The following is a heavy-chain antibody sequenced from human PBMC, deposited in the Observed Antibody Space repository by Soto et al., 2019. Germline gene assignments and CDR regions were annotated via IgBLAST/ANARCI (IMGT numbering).Heavy chain of an antibody. V-gene: IGHV1-3*01. CDR1: GYTFTSYA. CDR3: ARGRRGLRYFDWLSAWFDP. Sequence: GASVKVSCKASGYTFTSYAMHWVRQAPGQRLEWMGWINAGNGNTKYSQKFQGRVTITRDTSASTAYMELSSLRSEDTAVYYCARGRRGLRYFDWLSAWFDPWGQGTRVTVSS. CDR2: INAGNGNT. J-gene: IGHJ5*02. D-gene: IGHD3-9*01.